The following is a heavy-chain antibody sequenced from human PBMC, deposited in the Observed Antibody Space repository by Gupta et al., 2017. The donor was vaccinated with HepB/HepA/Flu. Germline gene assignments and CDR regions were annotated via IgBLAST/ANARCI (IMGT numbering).Heavy chain of an antibody. V-gene: IGHV1-69*04. J-gene: IGHJ5*02. CDR1: GGTFSSYA. CDR2: TIPIIGIE. CDR3: ARVYGDYYNWFDP. Sequence: QVQLVQSGAEVKKPGSSVKVSCKASGGTFSSYAISWGGQAPGQGLEWMGRTIPIIGIENQAQKVQGRVTITADKATRTAYMEMSRMRYEDTAVYYFARVYGDYYNWFDPGGQGTLVTVYS. D-gene: IGHD4-17*01.